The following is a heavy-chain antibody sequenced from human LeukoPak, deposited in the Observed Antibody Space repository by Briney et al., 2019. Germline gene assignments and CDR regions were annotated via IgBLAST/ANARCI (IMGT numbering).Heavy chain of an antibody. V-gene: IGHV3-23*01. CDR1: GFTFSSYA. Sequence: GGSLRLSCAASGFTFSSYAMYWVGQAPEKGVEWVSGISGSGGSTYYADSVKGRFTISGDNSKNTLYLQMNSLRAEDTAVYYCAKDRGYSSSSASVFDYWGQGTLVTVSS. CDR3: AKDRGYSSSSASVFDY. D-gene: IGHD6-6*01. CDR2: ISGSGGST. J-gene: IGHJ4*02.